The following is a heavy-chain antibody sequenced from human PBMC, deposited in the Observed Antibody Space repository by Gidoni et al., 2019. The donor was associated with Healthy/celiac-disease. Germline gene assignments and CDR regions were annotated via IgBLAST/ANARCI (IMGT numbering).Heavy chain of an antibody. CDR1: GFTFSSYA. Sequence: EVQLLESGGGLVQPGGSLRLSCAASGFTFSSYAMSWVRQAPGKGLEWVSAISGSGGSTYYADSVKGRFTISRDNSKNTLYLQMNSLRAEDTAVYYCAKAPVLLWFGESHIYCDYWGQGTLVTVSS. CDR3: AKAPVLLWFGESHIYCDY. D-gene: IGHD3-10*01. CDR2: ISGSGGST. J-gene: IGHJ4*02. V-gene: IGHV3-23*01.